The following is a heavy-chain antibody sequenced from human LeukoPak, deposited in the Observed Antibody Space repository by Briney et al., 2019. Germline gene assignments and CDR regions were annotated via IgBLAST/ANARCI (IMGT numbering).Heavy chain of an antibody. CDR2: IFTGGST. CDR1: GGSISSYY. J-gene: IGHJ6*02. V-gene: IGHV4-4*07. Sequence: PSETLSLTCTVSGGSISSYYWSWIRQPAGKGLEWIGRIFTGGSTNYNPSLKSRVTMSVDTSKNQFSLNLRSVTAADTAVYYCARDLAPPMDVWGQGTTVTVSS. CDR3: ARDLAPPMDV.